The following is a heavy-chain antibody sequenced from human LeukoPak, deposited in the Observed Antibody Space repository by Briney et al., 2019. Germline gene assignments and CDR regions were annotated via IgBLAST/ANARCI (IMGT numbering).Heavy chain of an antibody. V-gene: IGHV3-23*01. D-gene: IGHD5-18*01. J-gene: IGHJ4*02. CDR1: GFTISSYA. Sequence: PGGSLRLSCAASGFTISSYAMTWVRQAPGKGLEWLSAISGDGIYTYYSDSVKGRFTSSRDNSKSTLYLQMSNLRAEDTAVYYCAKSRATGMAFYDYWGQGIQVTVSS. CDR2: ISGDGIYT. CDR3: AKSRATGMAFYDY.